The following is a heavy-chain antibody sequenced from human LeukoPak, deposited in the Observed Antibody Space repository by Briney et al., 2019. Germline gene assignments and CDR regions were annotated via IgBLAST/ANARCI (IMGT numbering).Heavy chain of an antibody. J-gene: IGHJ4*02. CDR2: IYYSGST. V-gene: IGHV4-39*07. CDR3: AREGGYSYGRFDY. D-gene: IGHD5-18*01. CDR1: GGSISSSYYY. Sequence: PSETLSLTCTVSGGSISSSYYYWGWIRQPPGKGLEWIGTIYYSGSTYYNPSLKSRVTISVDTSKNQFSLKLSSVTAADTAVYYCAREGGYSYGRFDYWGQGTLVTVSS.